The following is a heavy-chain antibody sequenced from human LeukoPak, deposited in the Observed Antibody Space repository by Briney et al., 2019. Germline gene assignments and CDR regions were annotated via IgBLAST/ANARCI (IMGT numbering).Heavy chain of an antibody. V-gene: IGHV4-61*08. CDR3: ARHLVRQWLYDDAFDI. J-gene: IGHJ3*02. D-gene: IGHD6-19*01. Sequence: PSQTLSLTCTVSGGSISSGGYYWSWIRQPPGKGLEWIGYIYYSGSTNYNPSLKSRVTISVDTSKNQFSLKLSSVTVADTAVYYCARHLVRQWLYDDAFDIWGQGTMVTVSS. CDR2: IYYSGST. CDR1: GGSISSGGYY.